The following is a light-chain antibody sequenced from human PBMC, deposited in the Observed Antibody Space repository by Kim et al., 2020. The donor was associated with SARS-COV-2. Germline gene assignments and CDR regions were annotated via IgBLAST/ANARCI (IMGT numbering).Light chain of an antibody. CDR1: QGISNY. CDR2: SAS. Sequence: GSGGDRVTITWRASQGISNYLAWYQQKPGKVPKLLIYSASALQSGVPSRFSGRGSGTDFTLTINSLQPDDVATYYCQTYYNAPHTFGPGTKLEI. J-gene: IGKJ2*01. V-gene: IGKV1-27*01. CDR3: QTYYNAPHT.